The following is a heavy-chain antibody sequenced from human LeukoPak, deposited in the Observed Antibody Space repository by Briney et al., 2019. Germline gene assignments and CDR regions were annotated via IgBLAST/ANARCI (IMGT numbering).Heavy chain of an antibody. D-gene: IGHD6-6*01. CDR3: ARADQYSSSSAFDY. CDR1: GYAFTSYG. Sequence: ASVKVSCKPSGYAFTSYGISWVRQAPGQGLEWMGWISAYNGNTNYAQKLQGRVTMTTDTSTSTAYMELRSLRSDDTAVYYCARADQYSSSSAFDYWGQGTLVTVSS. V-gene: IGHV1-18*01. J-gene: IGHJ4*02. CDR2: ISAYNGNT.